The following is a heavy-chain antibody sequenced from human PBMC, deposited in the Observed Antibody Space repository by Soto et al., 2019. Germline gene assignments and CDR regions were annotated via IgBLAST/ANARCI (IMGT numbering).Heavy chain of an antibody. CDR2: LHSGGDT. J-gene: IGHJ6*02. V-gene: IGHV3-53*04. CDR3: ARDGPYYYSSRMDV. D-gene: IGHD3-10*01. CDR1: GIPVSSNY. Sequence: EVQLVESGGGLVQPGGSLRLSCAASGIPVSSNYMTWVRQAPGKGLEWVSVLHSGGDTYYANSVKGRFTIYRHDSTNTLFLQMNSLTPEDTAVYYCARDGPYYYSSRMDVWGQGATVTVSS.